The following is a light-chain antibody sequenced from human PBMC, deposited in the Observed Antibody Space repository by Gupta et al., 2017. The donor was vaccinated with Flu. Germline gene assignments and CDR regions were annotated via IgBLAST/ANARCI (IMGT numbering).Light chain of an antibody. CDR3: QQYGSYRT. CDR2: GAS. J-gene: IGKJ1*01. CDR1: QSVSNNS. V-gene: IGKV3-20*01. Sequence: QSPGTLSLSPGERATLSCRASQSVSNNSLAWYQQKPGQAPSLLIYGASSRATGIPDRFSGSGSGTDFTLTISRLDPEDFAVYYCQQYGSYRTFGQGTKVEIK.